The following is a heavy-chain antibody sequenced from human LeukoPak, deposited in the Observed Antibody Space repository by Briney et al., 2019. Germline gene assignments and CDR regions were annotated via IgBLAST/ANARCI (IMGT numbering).Heavy chain of an antibody. CDR1: GGSISSYY. CDR3: ARRRGSDISRLYYYYMDV. CDR2: IYYSGTT. V-gene: IGHV4-59*08. Sequence: SETLSLTCTVSGGSISSYYWSWIRQPPGRGLEWIGYIYYSGTTNYNPSLKSRVTIPVDTSKNQFSLKLSSVTAADTAVYYCARRRGSDISRLYYYYMDVWGKGTTVTVSS. D-gene: IGHD3-9*01. J-gene: IGHJ6*03.